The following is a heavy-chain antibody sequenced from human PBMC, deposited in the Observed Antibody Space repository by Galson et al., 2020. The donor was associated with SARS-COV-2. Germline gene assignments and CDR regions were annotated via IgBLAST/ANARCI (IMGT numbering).Heavy chain of an antibody. Sequence: GGSLRLSCAASGFTFSSYWMSWVRQAPGKGLEWVANIKQDGSEKYYVDSVKGRFTISRDNAKNSLYLQMNSLRAEDTAVYYCARDCYDSSGIRYYYGMHVWGQGTTVTVSS. V-gene: IGHV3-7*01. CDR1: GFTFSSYW. CDR3: ARDCYDSSGIRYYYGMHV. CDR2: IKQDGSEK. D-gene: IGHD3-22*01. J-gene: IGHJ6*02.